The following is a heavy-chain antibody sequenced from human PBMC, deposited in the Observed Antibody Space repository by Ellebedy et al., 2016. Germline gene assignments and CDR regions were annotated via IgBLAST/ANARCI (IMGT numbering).Heavy chain of an antibody. V-gene: IGHV3-30*02. CDR3: AKVLGTSSWFASDI. J-gene: IGHJ3*02. Sequence: GGSLRLXXVGSGFSFNDYQMAWVRQAPGKGPEWISYIGSTRRSGGKTYYGDSVGGRFTISRDNSKNTVYLQMNSLRPDDTAVYYCAKVLGTSSWFASDIWGQGTMVTVSS. CDR1: GFSFNDYQ. CDR2: IGSTRRSGGKT. D-gene: IGHD6-13*01.